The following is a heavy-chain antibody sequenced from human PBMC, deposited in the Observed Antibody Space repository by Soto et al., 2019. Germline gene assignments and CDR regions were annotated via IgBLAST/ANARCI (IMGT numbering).Heavy chain of an antibody. CDR3: ASVTFGGVVLAH. CDR2: VYFNGNT. V-gene: IGHV4-59*01. J-gene: IGHJ4*02. D-gene: IGHD3-16*01. CDR1: AASFSKYY. Sequence: PSETLSLTCTVSAASFSKYYWTWIRQPPGKGLEWIGYVYFNGNTNYNPSLKRRVSISIDTSKNQISLTLNSVTAADTAVYYCASVTFGGVVLAHWGQGTLVT.